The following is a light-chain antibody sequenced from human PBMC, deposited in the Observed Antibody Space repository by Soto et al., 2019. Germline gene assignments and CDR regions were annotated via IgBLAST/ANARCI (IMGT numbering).Light chain of an antibody. Sequence: QSALTQPPSASGTPGQRVTISCSGSRSNIGSNYVYWYQQLPGTAPKLLMYRNNQRPSGVPDRFSGSKSGTSVSLAISGLRSEDEADYYCTSWDDSLSGYVFGTGTKVTVL. CDR1: RSNIGSNY. CDR3: TSWDDSLSGYV. V-gene: IGLV1-47*01. J-gene: IGLJ1*01. CDR2: RNN.